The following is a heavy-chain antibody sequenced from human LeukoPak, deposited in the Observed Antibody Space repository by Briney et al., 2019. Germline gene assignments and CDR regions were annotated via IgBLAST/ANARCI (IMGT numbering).Heavy chain of an antibody. Sequence: PGGSLRLSCAASGFTFSSYAMSWVRQAPGKGLEWVSAISGSGGSTYYADSVKGRFTISRDNSKNTLYLQMNSLRAEDTAVYYCVCLPAAAYYYGMDVWGQGTTVTVSS. J-gene: IGHJ6*02. D-gene: IGHD2-2*01. CDR2: ISGSGGST. CDR1: GFTFSSYA. V-gene: IGHV3-23*01. CDR3: VCLPAAAYYYGMDV.